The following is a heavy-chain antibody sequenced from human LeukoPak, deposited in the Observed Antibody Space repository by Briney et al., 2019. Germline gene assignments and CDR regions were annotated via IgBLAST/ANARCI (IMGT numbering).Heavy chain of an antibody. CDR2: INHSGTT. J-gene: IGHJ2*01. CDR1: GGSFSGYY. CDR3: ARGEDCSGGSCSYYWYFDL. D-gene: IGHD2-15*01. V-gene: IGHV4-34*01. Sequence: SETLSLTCAVYGGSFSGYYWTWIRQPPGKGLGWIGEINHSGTTNYNPSLKSRVTISVDTSKNQFSLKLSSVTAADTAVYYCARGEDCSGGSCSYYWYFDLWGRGTLVTVSS.